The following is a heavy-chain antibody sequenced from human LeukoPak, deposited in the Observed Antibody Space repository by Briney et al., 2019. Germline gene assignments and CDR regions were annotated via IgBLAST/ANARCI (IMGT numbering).Heavy chain of an antibody. CDR3: AREHFDILTGYYTRGYFDY. D-gene: IGHD3-9*01. V-gene: IGHV4-59*01. CDR1: GGSISSYY. J-gene: IGHJ4*02. CDR2: IYYSGST. Sequence: SETLSLTCTVSGGSISSYYGSWIRQPPGKGLEWIGYIYYSGSTNYNPSLKSRVTISVDTSKNQFSLKLSSVTAADTAVYYCAREHFDILTGYYTRGYFDYWGQGTLVTVSS.